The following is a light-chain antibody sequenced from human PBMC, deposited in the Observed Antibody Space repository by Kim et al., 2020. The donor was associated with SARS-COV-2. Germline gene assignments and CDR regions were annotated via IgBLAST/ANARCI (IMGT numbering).Light chain of an antibody. Sequence: SPGDGPASSCRASQSVISSYLAWYQQKPGQAPRLVIYGASSRATGIPDRFSGSGSGTDFTLTISRLEPEDFAVYYCQQYVNSLLTFGGGTKVDIK. J-gene: IGKJ4*01. V-gene: IGKV3-20*01. CDR1: QSVISSY. CDR3: QQYVNSLLT. CDR2: GAS.